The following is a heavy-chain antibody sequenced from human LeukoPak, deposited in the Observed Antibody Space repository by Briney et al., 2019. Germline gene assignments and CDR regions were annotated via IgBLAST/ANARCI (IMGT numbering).Heavy chain of an antibody. CDR2: ISSSSSYI. D-gene: IGHD3-16*01. CDR3: ARDRGGDFDY. Sequence: GGSLRLSCAASGFTFSSYSMNWIRQAPGKGLEWVSSISSSSSYIYYADSVKGRFTISRDNAKNSLYLQMNSLRAEDTAVYYCARDRGGDFDYWGQGTLVTVSS. V-gene: IGHV3-21*01. J-gene: IGHJ4*02. CDR1: GFTFSSYS.